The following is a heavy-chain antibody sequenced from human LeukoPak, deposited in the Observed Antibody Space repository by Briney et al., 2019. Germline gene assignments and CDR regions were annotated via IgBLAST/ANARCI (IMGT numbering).Heavy chain of an antibody. D-gene: IGHD3-10*01. J-gene: IGHJ4*02. CDR1: GFTLSSYA. V-gene: IGHV3-23*01. Sequence: GGSLRLSCAASGFTLSSYAMSWVRQAPGKGLEWVSAISGSGGSTYYADSVKGRFTISRDNSKNTLYLQMNSLRAEDTAVYYCARDQEVRGVPFDYWGQGTLVTVSS. CDR3: ARDQEVRGVPFDY. CDR2: ISGSGGST.